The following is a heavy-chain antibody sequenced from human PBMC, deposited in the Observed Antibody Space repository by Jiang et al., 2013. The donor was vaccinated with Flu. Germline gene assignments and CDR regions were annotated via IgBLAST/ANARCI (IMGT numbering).Heavy chain of an antibody. CDR1: GASIVSGGYY. CDR2: IYYSGST. Sequence: GLVKPSQTLSLTCTVSGASIVSGGYYWSWIRQHPGKGLEWIGYIYYSGSTYYTPSLKSRVLISVDTSKSRFSLKLASVTAADTAVYYCARYNSRDLWFDPWGHGTLVTVSS. D-gene: IGHD1-14*01. J-gene: IGHJ5*02. V-gene: IGHV4-31*03. CDR3: ARYNSRDLWFDP.